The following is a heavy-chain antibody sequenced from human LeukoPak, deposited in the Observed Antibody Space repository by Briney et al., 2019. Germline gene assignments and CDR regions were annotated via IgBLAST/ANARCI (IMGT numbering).Heavy chain of an antibody. D-gene: IGHD2-2*01. CDR2: IWYDGSNK. CDR1: GFTFSSYG. V-gene: IGHV3-33*01. J-gene: IGHJ6*02. Sequence: GGSLRLSCAASGFTFSSYGMHWVRQAPGKGLEWVAVIWYDGSNKYYADSVKGRFTISRDNSKNTLYLQMNSLRAEDTAVYYCARDHCSSTSCYAPYYYGMDVWGQGTTVTVSS. CDR3: ARDHCSSTSCYAPYYYGMDV.